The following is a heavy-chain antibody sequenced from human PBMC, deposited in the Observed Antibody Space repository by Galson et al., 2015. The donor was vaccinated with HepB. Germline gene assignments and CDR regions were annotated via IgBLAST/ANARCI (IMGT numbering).Heavy chain of an antibody. CDR3: ARDASISLTAEYFQH. J-gene: IGHJ1*01. CDR1: GYTFTSYG. Sequence: SVKVSCKASGYTFTSYGISWVRQAPGQGLEWMGWISAYNGNTNYTQELQGRVTMTTDTSTNTAYMELRSLRSDDTAVYYCARDASISLTAEYFQHWGQGTLVTVSS. D-gene: IGHD1-14*01. V-gene: IGHV1-18*01. CDR2: ISAYNGNT.